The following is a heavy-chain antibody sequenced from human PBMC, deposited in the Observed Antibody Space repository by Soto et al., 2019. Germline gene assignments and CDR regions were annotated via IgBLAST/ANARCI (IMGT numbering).Heavy chain of an antibody. Sequence: EVQLVESGGGLVQPGASLRLSCAASGFTVSNNYMSWVRQAPGKGLECVSVIYSGGSTFYAESVKGRFTISRDNSENSLYLQMNSLRAADTAVYYCARGGYSYSWLEYFHHWGQGTLVTVSS. V-gene: IGHV3-66*01. CDR3: ARGGYSYSWLEYFHH. CDR2: IYSGGST. CDR1: GFTVSNNY. J-gene: IGHJ1*01. D-gene: IGHD6-13*01.